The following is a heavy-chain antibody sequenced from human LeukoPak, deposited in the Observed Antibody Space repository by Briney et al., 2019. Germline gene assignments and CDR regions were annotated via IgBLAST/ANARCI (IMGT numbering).Heavy chain of an antibody. CDR1: GFTFDDYG. V-gene: IGHV3-20*04. CDR2: ISWNGGST. CDR3: ARSYYGSKGPIVDY. J-gene: IGHJ4*02. Sequence: PGGSLRLSCADSGFTFDDYGMSWVRQAPGKGLEWISGISWNGGSTDYADSVKGRFTISRDNAKNSLYLQMNSLRAEDTAVYYCARSYYGSKGPIVDYWGQGTLVTVSS. D-gene: IGHD3-10*01.